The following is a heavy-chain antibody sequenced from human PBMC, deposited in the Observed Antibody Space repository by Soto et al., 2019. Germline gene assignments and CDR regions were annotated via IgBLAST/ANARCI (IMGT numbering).Heavy chain of an antibody. CDR2: ISSSGSTI. CDR1: GFTFSSYE. J-gene: IGHJ6*02. CDR3: AKDSDPVSTSSGDV. Sequence: PGGSLRLSCAASGFTFSSYEMNWVRQAPGKGLEWVSYISSSGSTIYYADSVKGRFTISRDNAKNSLYLQMNSLRAEDTAVYYCAKDSDPVSTSSGDVWGQGTTVTVSS. D-gene: IGHD6-25*01. V-gene: IGHV3-48*03.